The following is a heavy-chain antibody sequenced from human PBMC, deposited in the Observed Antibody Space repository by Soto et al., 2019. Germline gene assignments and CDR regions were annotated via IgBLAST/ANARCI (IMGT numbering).Heavy chain of an antibody. CDR2: ITWNSGNI. Sequence: EAQLVESGGGLIQPGGSLRLSCAASGFTFDDFAMHWVRQAPGKGLEWVSSITWNSGNIDYADSVRGRFTISRDNARDSLYLQMNTLTPEDTALYYCAKDLLKGSRSSTYYHFYGLDVWGQGTTVTVSS. CDR3: AKDLLKGSRSSTYYHFYGLDV. V-gene: IGHV3-9*01. D-gene: IGHD6-6*01. J-gene: IGHJ6*02. CDR1: GFTFDDFA.